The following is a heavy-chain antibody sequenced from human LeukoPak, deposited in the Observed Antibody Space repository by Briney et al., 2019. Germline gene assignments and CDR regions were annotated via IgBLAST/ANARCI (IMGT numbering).Heavy chain of an antibody. D-gene: IGHD3-10*01. J-gene: IGHJ4*02. CDR3: ARDRALDY. CDR1: GFTFRSFT. Sequence: PGGSLRLSCAASGFTFRSFTMNWVRQAPGKGLEWVSYISSSGTTTYYADSVKGRFTISRDNSKNTVYLQMNSLRAEDTAVYYCARDRALDYWGQGTLVTVSS. CDR2: ISSSGTTT. V-gene: IGHV3-48*01.